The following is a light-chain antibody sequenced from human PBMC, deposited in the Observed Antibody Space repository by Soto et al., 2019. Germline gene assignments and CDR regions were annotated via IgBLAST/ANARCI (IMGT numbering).Light chain of an antibody. CDR3: SSYTSSSSYV. CDR1: SSDVGGYKY. Sequence: QSVLTQPASVSGSPGQSITISCTGTSSDVGGYKYVSWYQQHPDKAPKLIIYDVTNLPSGFSNRFSGSKSGNTASLTISGIQAEDEADYYCSSYTSSSSYVFGTGTKVTVL. J-gene: IGLJ1*01. CDR2: DVT. V-gene: IGLV2-14*01.